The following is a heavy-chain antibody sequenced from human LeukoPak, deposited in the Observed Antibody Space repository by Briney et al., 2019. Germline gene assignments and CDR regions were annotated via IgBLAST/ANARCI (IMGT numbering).Heavy chain of an antibody. Sequence: SETLSLTCTVSGGSISSYYWSWIRQPPGKGLEWIGYIYYSGSTNYNPSLKSRATISVDTSKNQFSLKLSSVTAADTAVYYCARGYCSSTSCYYFDYWGQGTLVTVSS. D-gene: IGHD2-2*01. CDR1: GGSISSYY. CDR2: IYYSGST. CDR3: ARGYCSSTSCYYFDY. J-gene: IGHJ4*02. V-gene: IGHV4-59*01.